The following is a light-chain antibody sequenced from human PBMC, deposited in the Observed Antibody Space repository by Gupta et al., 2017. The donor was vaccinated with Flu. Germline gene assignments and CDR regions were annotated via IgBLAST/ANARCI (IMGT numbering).Light chain of an antibody. CDR2: AAS. CDR3: QQEGNSPIT. CDR1: QSVISNS. J-gene: IGKJ4*01. Sequence: GTLSLSPGERVTLSCRASQSVISNSLAWYQQKPGQAPRLLIYAASRRATGIPDRFSGDGSGTDFTLTISRLEPEDFEVYYCQQEGNSPITFGGGTKVDIK. V-gene: IGKV3-20*01.